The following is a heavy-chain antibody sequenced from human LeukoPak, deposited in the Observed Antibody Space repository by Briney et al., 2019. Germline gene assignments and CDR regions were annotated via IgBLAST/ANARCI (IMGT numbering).Heavy chain of an antibody. D-gene: IGHD3-16*01. CDR3: ARVVGERSLTGMDV. J-gene: IGHJ6*03. Sequence: GASMKICSKGSGYSINRYWIWWLRELAGEVVGWGGIINTGNSKTRYSPSSEGQGTLSVDTSKSTAYLQWSSLKTSETTIEFCARVVGERSLTGMDVWGKGTTVTVSS. V-gene: IGHV5-51*01. CDR2: INTGNSKT. CDR1: GYSINRYW.